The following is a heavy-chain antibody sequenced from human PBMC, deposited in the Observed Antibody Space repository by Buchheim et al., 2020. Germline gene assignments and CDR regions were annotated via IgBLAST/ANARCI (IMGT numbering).Heavy chain of an antibody. CDR2: ISYDGSNE. V-gene: IGHV3-30-3*01. CDR3: ARDLGGRHTASWFRSWYLDY. D-gene: IGHD1-26*01. J-gene: IGHJ4*02. CDR1: GFTFSSYA. Sequence: QVQLVESGGGVVQPGRSLRLSCAASGFTFSSYAMHWVRQAPGKGLEWVAVISYDGSNEYYADSVKGRFTISRDNPKNTLYLQIYGLSAEDTALYYCARDLGGRHTASWFRSWYLDYWGQGTL.